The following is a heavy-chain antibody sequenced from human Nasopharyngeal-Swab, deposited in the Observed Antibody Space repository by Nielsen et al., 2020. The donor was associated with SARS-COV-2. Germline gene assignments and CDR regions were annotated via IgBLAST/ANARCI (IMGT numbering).Heavy chain of an antibody. J-gene: IGHJ4*02. Sequence: WIRQPPGKGLEWIGSICYSGSTYYNPSLKSRVTISVDTSKNQFSLKLSSVTAADTAVYYCARAGGYCSGGSCRRHYYFDYWGQGTLVTVSS. CDR3: ARAGGYCSGGSCRRHYYFDY. D-gene: IGHD2-15*01. V-gene: IGHV4-39*01. CDR2: ICYSGST.